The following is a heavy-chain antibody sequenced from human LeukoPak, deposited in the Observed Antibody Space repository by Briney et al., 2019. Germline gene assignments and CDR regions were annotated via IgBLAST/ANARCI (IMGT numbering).Heavy chain of an antibody. Sequence: SVKVSCKASGGTFSSYAISWVRQAPGQGLEWMGRIIPIFGTANYAQKFQGRVTITTDESTSTAYMELSGLRSEDTAVYYCARDNSGWYYFDYWGQGTLVTVSS. D-gene: IGHD6-19*01. J-gene: IGHJ4*02. CDR2: IIPIFGTA. CDR1: GGTFSSYA. V-gene: IGHV1-69*05. CDR3: ARDNSGWYYFDY.